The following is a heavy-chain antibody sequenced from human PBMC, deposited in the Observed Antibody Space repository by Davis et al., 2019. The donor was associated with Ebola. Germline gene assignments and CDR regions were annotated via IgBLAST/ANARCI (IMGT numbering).Heavy chain of an antibody. J-gene: IGHJ6*02. CDR2: FDPEDGET. CDR3: ATDTRVTMGRYYGMDV. CDR1: GYTLTELS. V-gene: IGHV1-24*01. D-gene: IGHD4/OR15-4a*01. Sequence: ASVKVSCKVSGYTLTELSMHWVRQAPGKGLEWMGGFDPEDGETIYAQKFQGRVTMTEDTSTDTAYMELSSLRSEDTAVYYCATDTRVTMGRYYGMDVWGQGTTVTVSS.